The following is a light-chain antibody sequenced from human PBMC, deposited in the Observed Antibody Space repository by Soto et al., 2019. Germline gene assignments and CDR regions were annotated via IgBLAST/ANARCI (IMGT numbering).Light chain of an antibody. CDR3: MQALQTPLT. V-gene: IGKV2-28*01. CDR2: LVS. CDR1: QSLLHRNGYHY. Sequence: DILLTQSPLSLPVTPGEPASISCRSSQSLLHRNGYHYMDWYLQKPGQSPQLLIYLVSNRASGVPDRFSGSGSGTDFTLTISRVEAEDVGRYYCMQALQTPLTFGGGTKLEI. J-gene: IGKJ4*01.